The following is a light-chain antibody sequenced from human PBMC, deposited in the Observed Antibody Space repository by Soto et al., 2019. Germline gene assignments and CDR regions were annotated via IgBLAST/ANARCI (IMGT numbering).Light chain of an antibody. J-gene: IGKJ2*01. CDR3: QQYGTSPQT. Sequence: EIVLTQSPATLSSFPGDRVTLSCRASQSVSSNLAWYQQKPGQAPRLLIYGASTRATGIPARFSGSGSGTDFTLTISRLEPEDFAMYYCQQYGTSPQTFGQGTKV. CDR1: QSVSSN. CDR2: GAS. V-gene: IGKV3-20*01.